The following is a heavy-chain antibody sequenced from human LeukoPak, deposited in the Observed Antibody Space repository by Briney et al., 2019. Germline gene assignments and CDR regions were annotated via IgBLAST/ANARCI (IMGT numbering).Heavy chain of an antibody. CDR2: IYYSGST. D-gene: IGHD6-13*01. CDR3: ARGSLPYSTRN. CDR1: RVSISSYY. J-gene: IGHJ4*02. V-gene: IGHV4-59*01. Sequence: SETLFLTCSGSRVSISSYYWSWLRQPPGKGLEGSGYIYYSGSTNYNPSLKSQVTISVDTSKNQSSLKLSSVTAADTAVYYCARGSLPYSTRNWDQGTLVTVSS.